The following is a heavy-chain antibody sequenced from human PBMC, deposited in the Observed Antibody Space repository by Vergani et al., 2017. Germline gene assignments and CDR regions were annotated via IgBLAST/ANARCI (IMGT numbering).Heavy chain of an antibody. CDR3: AKGDYGILTDYRY. Sequence: QVQVVQSGAEVKKSGASVKVSCKISGYTFSIYYMHWVRQAPGQGLEWMGIINPSGGHTNYAQKFQGRVTMTRDPSKSTVYMELSRLRSEDTTIYYCAKGDYGILTDYRYWGQGTLVTVSA. V-gene: IGHV1-46*03. D-gene: IGHD3-9*01. J-gene: IGHJ4*02. CDR2: INPSGGHT. CDR1: GYTFSIYY.